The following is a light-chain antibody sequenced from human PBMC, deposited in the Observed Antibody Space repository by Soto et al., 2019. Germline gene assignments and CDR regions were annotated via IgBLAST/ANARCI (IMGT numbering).Light chain of an antibody. CDR3: QHYVTWPLT. J-gene: IGKJ4*01. V-gene: IGKV3-15*01. CDR1: QGIGDT. Sequence: EIVMTNSPATLSVSPWEGATLSCRASQGIGDTLAWYQQKPGQTPRLLIYDTSIRAAGVPARFSGSRSGAEFTLTISSLQSEDFAVYYCQHYVTWPLTFGGGTKVDIK. CDR2: DTS.